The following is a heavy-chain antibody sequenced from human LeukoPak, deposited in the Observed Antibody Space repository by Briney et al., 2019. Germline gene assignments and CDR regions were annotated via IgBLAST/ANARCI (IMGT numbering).Heavy chain of an antibody. V-gene: IGHV4-59*01. Sequence: ETLSLTCTVSGGSISSYYWSWIRQPPGKGLEWIGYIYYSGSTNYNPSLKSRVTISVDTSKNQFSLKLSSVTAADTAVYYCARDQRCSGGSCYDYWGQGTLVTVSS. D-gene: IGHD2-15*01. CDR3: ARDQRCSGGSCYDY. J-gene: IGHJ4*02. CDR2: IYYSGST. CDR1: GGSISSYY.